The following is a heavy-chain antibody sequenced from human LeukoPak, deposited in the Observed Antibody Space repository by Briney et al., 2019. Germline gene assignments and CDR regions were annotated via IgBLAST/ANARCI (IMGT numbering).Heavy chain of an antibody. D-gene: IGHD4-11*01. CDR1: GFTFSSYG. V-gene: IGHV3-30*02. CDR3: ARGEDSNFPDFYYNLDL. Sequence: GGSLRLSCAASGFTFSSYGMHWVRQAPGKGLEWVAFIRYDGSNKYYADSVKGRFTISRDNSKNTLYLQMNSLRAEDTAVYYCARGEDSNFPDFYYNLDLWGRGTTVTVSS. CDR2: IRYDGSNK. J-gene: IGHJ6*03.